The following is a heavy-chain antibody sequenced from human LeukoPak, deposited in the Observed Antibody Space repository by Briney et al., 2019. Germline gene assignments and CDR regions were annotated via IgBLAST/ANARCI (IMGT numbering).Heavy chain of an antibody. V-gene: IGHV4-59*01. CDR2: IYDRGST. CDR1: GGSISSYY. CDR3: ARGTAMVFWYFDL. J-gene: IGHJ2*01. Sequence: SETLSLTCTASGGSISSYYWSWIRQPPGKGLEWIGYIYDRGSTNYNHSLKSRVTISVDTSKNQFSLKMSSVTAADTAVYYCARGTAMVFWYFDLWGRGTLVTASS. D-gene: IGHD5-18*01.